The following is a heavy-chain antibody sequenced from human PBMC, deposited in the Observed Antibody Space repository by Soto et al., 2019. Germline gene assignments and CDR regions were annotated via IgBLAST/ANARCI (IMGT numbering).Heavy chain of an antibody. CDR3: ARVVGGWEWQTQNQYGMDV. CDR2: INAGNGNT. J-gene: IGHJ6*02. Sequence: ASVKVSCKASGYTFTSYAMHWVRQAPGQRLEWMGWINAGNGNTKYSQKFQGRVTITRDTSASTAYMELSSLRSEDTAVYYCARVVGGWEWQTQNQYGMDVWGQGTTVTVSS. D-gene: IGHD1-26*01. V-gene: IGHV1-3*01. CDR1: GYTFTSYA.